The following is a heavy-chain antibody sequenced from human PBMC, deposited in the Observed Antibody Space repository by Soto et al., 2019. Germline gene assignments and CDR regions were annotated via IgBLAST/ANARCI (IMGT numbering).Heavy chain of an antibody. CDR1: GYSFTTYW. Sequence: PGESLKISCTGSGYSFTTYWIGWVRQMPGKGLEWMGIIYPGDPDTRYSPSFQGQVTISADRSISTAYLQWSSLKASDTAMYYCARGLSGFNSVYYFDYWGRGTLVTVSS. D-gene: IGHD2-21*01. CDR3: ARGLSGFNSVYYFDY. CDR2: IYPGDPDT. J-gene: IGHJ4*02. V-gene: IGHV5-51*01.